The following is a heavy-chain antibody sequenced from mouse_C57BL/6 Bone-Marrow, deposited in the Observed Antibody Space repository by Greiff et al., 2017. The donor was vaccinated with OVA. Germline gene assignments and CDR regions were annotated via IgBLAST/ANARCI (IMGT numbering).Heavy chain of an antibody. V-gene: IGHV1-19*01. D-gene: IGHD1-1*01. CDR3: ARRGLLEN. J-gene: IGHJ2*01. CDR2: INPYNGGT. CDR1: GYTFTDYY. Sequence: EVKLMESGPVLVKPGASVKMSCKASGYTFTDYYMNWVKQSHGKSLEWIGVINPYNGGTSYNQKFKGKATLTVDKSSSTAYMELNSLTSEDSAVYYCARRGLLENWGQGTTLTVSS.